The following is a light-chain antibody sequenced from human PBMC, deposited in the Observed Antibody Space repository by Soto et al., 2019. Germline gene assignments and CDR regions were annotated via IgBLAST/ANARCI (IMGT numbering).Light chain of an antibody. CDR2: DVS. CDR1: SSEVGGYNY. V-gene: IGLV2-14*03. CDR3: SSYTTSNTRQIV. Sequence: QSVLIQPASVSGSPGQSNTISCTGTSSEVGGYNYVSWYQHHPGKATKLMIYDVSNRPSGVSNRFSGSKSGNTASLTISGLQPEDEADYYCSSYTTSNTRQIVFGTGTKVTVL. J-gene: IGLJ1*01.